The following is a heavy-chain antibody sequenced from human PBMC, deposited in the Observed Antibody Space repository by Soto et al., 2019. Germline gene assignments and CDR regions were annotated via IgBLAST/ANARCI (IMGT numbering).Heavy chain of an antibody. D-gene: IGHD6-19*01. CDR3: ASFVRGIAVAGTDAMDV. J-gene: IGHJ6*02. Sequence: GGSLRLSCAASGFTFSSYAMQWVRQAPGKGLEWVAVISYDGSNKYYADSVKGRFTISRDNSKNTLYLQMNSLRAEDTAVYYCASFVRGIAVAGTDAMDVWGQGTTVTVS. CDR1: GFTFSSYA. V-gene: IGHV3-30-3*01. CDR2: ISYDGSNK.